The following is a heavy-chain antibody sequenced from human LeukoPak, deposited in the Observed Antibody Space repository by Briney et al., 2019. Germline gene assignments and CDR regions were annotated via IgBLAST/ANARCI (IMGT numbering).Heavy chain of an antibody. Sequence: SETLSLTCTVSGGSISSTFYYWGWIRQPPGKGLEWIESINYSGSTYYNPSLKSRVTISVDTSKNQFSLKLSSVTAADTAVYYCAKDFREIKSLWFRPHGYSYYMDVWGKGTTVTISS. J-gene: IGHJ6*03. V-gene: IGHV4-39*02. CDR2: INYSGST. D-gene: IGHD3-10*01. CDR3: AKDFREIKSLWFRPHGYSYYMDV. CDR1: GGSISSTFYY.